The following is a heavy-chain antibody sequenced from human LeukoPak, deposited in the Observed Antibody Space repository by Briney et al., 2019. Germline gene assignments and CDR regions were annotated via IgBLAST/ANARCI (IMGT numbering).Heavy chain of an antibody. CDR1: GYTFTNYG. D-gene: IGHD2-15*01. Sequence: SVKVSCKASGYTFTNYGISWVRQAPGQGLEWMGGIIPIFGTANYAQKFQGRVTITADESTSTAYMELSSLRSEDTAVYYCASASDYCSGGSCSTYGYWFDPWGQGTLVTVSS. CDR3: ASASDYCSGGSCSTYGYWFDP. J-gene: IGHJ5*02. CDR2: IIPIFGTA. V-gene: IGHV1-69*13.